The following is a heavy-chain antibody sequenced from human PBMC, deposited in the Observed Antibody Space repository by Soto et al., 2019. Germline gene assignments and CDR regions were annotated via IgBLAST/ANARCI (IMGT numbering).Heavy chain of an antibody. J-gene: IGHJ4*01. CDR2: ISYHVREI. V-gene: IGHV3-30-3*01. CDR3: ASDPLAVTGSFVDW. Sequence: SLRRSFEVSGFSFGSYSGHWVRQTPGKGLEWLSVISYHVREIYYADSVKDRFTISRDNFKKTVYLQMNSLRSDDTALYYCASDPLAVTGSFVDWWGQGTLVTVSS. CDR1: GFSFGSYS. D-gene: IGHD6-19*01.